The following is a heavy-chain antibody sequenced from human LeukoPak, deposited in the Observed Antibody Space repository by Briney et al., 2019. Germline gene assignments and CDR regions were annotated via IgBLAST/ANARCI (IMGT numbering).Heavy chain of an antibody. V-gene: IGHV3-53*05. CDR1: GFTVSSNY. J-gene: IGHJ4*02. CDR3: ARDESVYYHTYLDY. CDR2: IYSGGST. Sequence: GGSLRLSCAASGFTVSSNYMSWVRQAPGKGLEWVSVIYSGGSTYYADSVKGRFTISRDNSKNTLYLQMNSLRAEDTAVYYCARDESVYYHTYLDYWGQGTLVTVSS. D-gene: IGHD1-26*01.